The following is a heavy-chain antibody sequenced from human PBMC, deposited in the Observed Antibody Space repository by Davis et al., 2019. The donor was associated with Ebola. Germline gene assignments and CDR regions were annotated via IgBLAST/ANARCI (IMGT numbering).Heavy chain of an antibody. V-gene: IGHV2-70*04. J-gene: IGHJ3*02. CDR1: GFSLSTSGMR. Sequence: SGPTLVKPTQTLTLTCPFSGFSLSTSGMRVSWIRQPPGKALERLARIDWDDDTFYSTSLKTRLTISKDTSKNQVVLTMTNMDPVDTATYYCARMYGYCSGGSCYSGAFDIWGQGTMVTVSS. CDR2: IDWDDDT. CDR3: ARMYGYCSGGSCYSGAFDI. D-gene: IGHD2-15*01.